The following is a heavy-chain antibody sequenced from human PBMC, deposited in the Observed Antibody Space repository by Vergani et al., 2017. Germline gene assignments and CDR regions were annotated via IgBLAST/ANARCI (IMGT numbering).Heavy chain of an antibody. CDR2: INPNSGGT. Sequence: QVQLVQSGAEVKKPGASVKVSCKASGYTFTGYYMHWVRQAPGQGLEWMGWINPNSGGTNYAQKFQGRVTITADKSTSTAYMELSSLRSEDTAVYYCARDRGWELLDDDAFDIWGQGTMVTVSS. V-gene: IGHV1-2*02. CDR1: GYTFTGYY. J-gene: IGHJ3*02. CDR3: ARDRGWELLDDDAFDI. D-gene: IGHD1-26*01.